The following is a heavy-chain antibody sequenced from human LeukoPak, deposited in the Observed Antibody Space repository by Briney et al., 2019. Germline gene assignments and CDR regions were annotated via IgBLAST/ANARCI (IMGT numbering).Heavy chain of an antibody. D-gene: IGHD3-10*01. J-gene: IGHJ4*02. Sequence: GGSLRLSCAASGFTFSNAWMSWVRQAPGKGLEWVGRIKSKTDGGTTDYAAPVKGRFTISRDDSKNTLYLQMNSLKTEDTAVYYCTTEPLERLLWFGELLSALDYWGQGTLVTVSS. CDR3: TTEPLERLLWFGELLSALDY. CDR1: GFTFSNAW. V-gene: IGHV3-15*01. CDR2: IKSKTDGGTT.